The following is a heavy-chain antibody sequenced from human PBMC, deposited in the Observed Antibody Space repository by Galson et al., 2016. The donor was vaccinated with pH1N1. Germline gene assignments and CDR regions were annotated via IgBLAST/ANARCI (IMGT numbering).Heavy chain of an antibody. CDR3: AKDQGAYCSSTSCYGYDY. D-gene: IGHD2-2*01. CDR1: GFTFSSHW. V-gene: IGHV3-23*01. J-gene: IGHJ4*02. Sequence: CAVSGFTFSSHWMHWVRQAPGKGLEWVSGFSGSGGSTYYADSVKGRFTISRDNSMNTLYLQMNSLRAEDTAVYYCAKDQGAYCSSTSCYGYDYWGQGTLVTVSS. CDR2: FSGSGGST.